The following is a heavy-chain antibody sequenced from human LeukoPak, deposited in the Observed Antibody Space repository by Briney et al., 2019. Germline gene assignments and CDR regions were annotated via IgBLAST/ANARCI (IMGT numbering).Heavy chain of an antibody. V-gene: IGHV3-7*01. D-gene: IGHD1-14*01. CDR1: GFTFSSSW. J-gene: IGHJ4*02. CDR2: IKPDGSAK. Sequence: PGGSLSLSCAASGFTFSSSWMTWVRQAPGEGREWVANIKPDGSAKNYVGFVQGRFTISRDNTKNSVYLQMSSLRVEDTAVYFCARDVGYNAFDYWGQGTLVTASS. CDR3: ARDVGYNAFDY.